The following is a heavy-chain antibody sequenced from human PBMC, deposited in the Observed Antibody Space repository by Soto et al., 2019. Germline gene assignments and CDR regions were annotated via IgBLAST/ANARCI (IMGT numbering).Heavy chain of an antibody. J-gene: IGHJ2*01. Sequence: QVQLQESGPGLVKPSQTLSLTCTVSGGSISSGDYYWSWIRQPPGKGLEWIGYIYYSGSTYYNPSLKSPVTISVDTSKNQFSLKLSSVTAADTAVYYCARDRYYYDSSGYYSYWYFDLWGRGTLVTVSS. V-gene: IGHV4-30-4*01. CDR2: IYYSGST. D-gene: IGHD3-22*01. CDR3: ARDRYYYDSSGYYSYWYFDL. CDR1: GGSISSGDYY.